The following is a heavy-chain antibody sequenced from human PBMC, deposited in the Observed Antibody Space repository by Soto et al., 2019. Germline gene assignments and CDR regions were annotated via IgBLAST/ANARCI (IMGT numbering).Heavy chain of an antibody. CDR1: GYTLTELS. Sequence: ASVKVSCKVSGYTLTELSMHWVRQAPGKGLEWMGGFDPEDGETICAQKFQGRVTMTEDTSTDTAYMELSSLRSEDTAVYYCATGGWFLDYYYYMDVWGKGTTVTVSS. J-gene: IGHJ6*03. V-gene: IGHV1-24*01. CDR2: FDPEDGET. CDR3: ATGGWFLDYYYYMDV. D-gene: IGHD6-19*01.